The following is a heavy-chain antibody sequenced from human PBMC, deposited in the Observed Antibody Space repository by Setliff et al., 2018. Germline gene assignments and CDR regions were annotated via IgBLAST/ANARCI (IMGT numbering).Heavy chain of an antibody. V-gene: IGHV3-23*01. D-gene: IGHD1-26*01. Sequence: SCKASGYTFRDYSLAWVRQAPGQGLEWVSGIVQSSHTFYADSMEGRFTISRDNTRNTISLQIDDLRAEDTATYYCAKDRVPDGIWEFDSWGQGLLVTVSS. CDR1: GYTFRDYS. CDR2: IVQSSHT. CDR3: AKDRVPDGIWEFDS. J-gene: IGHJ4*02.